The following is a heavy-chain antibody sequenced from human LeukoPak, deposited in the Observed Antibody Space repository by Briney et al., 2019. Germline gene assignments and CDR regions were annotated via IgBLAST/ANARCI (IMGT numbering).Heavy chain of an antibody. D-gene: IGHD3-22*01. J-gene: IGHJ4*02. Sequence: PGGSLRLSCAASGFTVSSNYMSWVRQAPGKGLEWVSVIYSGGSTYYADSVKGRFTISRDNSKNTLYLLIHSLRAEDTAVYYCAKDSDSSVYYANFDYWGQGTLVTVSS. CDR2: IYSGGST. CDR1: GFTVSSNY. CDR3: AKDSDSSVYYANFDY. V-gene: IGHV3-66*01.